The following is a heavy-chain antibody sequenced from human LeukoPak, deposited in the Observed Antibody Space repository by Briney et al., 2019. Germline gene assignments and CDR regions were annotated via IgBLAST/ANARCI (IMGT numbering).Heavy chain of an antibody. CDR2: IYYSGST. CDR1: GGSFSGYY. D-gene: IGHD3-3*01. J-gene: IGHJ3*02. CDR3: ASGRTYYDFWSGYLQAFDI. Sequence: SETLSLTCAVYGGSFSGYYWSWIRQPPGKGLEWIGYIYYSGSTNYNPSLKSRVTISVDTSKNQFSLKLSSVTAADTAVYYCASGRTYYDFWSGYLQAFDIWGQGTMVTVSS. V-gene: IGHV4-59*08.